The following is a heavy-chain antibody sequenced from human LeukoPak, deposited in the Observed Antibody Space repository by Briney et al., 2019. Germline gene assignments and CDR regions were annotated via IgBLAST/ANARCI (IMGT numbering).Heavy chain of an antibody. CDR3: ARRESVAGQGSWFDP. Sequence: SETLSLTCTVSGGSISSTSYYWGWIRQPPGKGLEWIGSTYYSGSTYYNPSLKSRVTTSVDTSKNQFSLKLNSVTAADTAVYYCARRESVAGQGSWFDPWGQGILVTVSS. V-gene: IGHV4-39*07. D-gene: IGHD6-13*01. CDR2: TYYSGST. J-gene: IGHJ5*02. CDR1: GGSISSTSYY.